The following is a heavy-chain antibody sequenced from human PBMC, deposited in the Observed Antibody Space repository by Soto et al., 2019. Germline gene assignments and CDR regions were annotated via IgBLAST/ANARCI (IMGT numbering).Heavy chain of an antibody. D-gene: IGHD3-16*01. V-gene: IGHV3-66*01. CDR3: ASNYGNNRFMNY. CDR1: GFTVSSNY. CDR2: IYSGGST. Sequence: PGGSLRLSCAASGFTVSSNYMSWVRQAPGKGLEWVSVIYSGGSTYYADSVKDRFTISRDNSKNTLYLQMNSLRAEDTAVYYCASNYGNNRFMNYWGQGTLVTVSS. J-gene: IGHJ4*02.